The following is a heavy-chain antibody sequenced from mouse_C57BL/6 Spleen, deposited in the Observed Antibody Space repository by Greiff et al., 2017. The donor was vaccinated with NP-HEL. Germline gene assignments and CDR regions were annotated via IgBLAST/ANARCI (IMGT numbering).Heavy chain of an antibody. V-gene: IGHV10-1*01. CDR3: VRQYDYLSYFDY. CDR2: IRSKSNNYAT. D-gene: IGHD2-4*01. CDR1: GFSFNTYA. Sequence: EVQLVESGGGLVQPKGSLKLSCAASGFSFNTYAMNWVRQAPGKGLEWVARIRSKSNNYATYYADSVKDRFTISRDDSESMLYLQMNNLKTEDTAMYYCVRQYDYLSYFDYGGQGTTLTVSS. J-gene: IGHJ2*01.